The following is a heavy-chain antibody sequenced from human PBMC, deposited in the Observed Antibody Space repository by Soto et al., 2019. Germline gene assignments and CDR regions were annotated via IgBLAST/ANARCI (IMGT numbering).Heavy chain of an antibody. V-gene: IGHV3-23*01. J-gene: IGHJ4*02. D-gene: IGHD1-20*01. Sequence: GGSLRLSCAASGFTFNIYAMTWVRQAPGKGLEWVSTTGATGRTTYYADSVKGRFTVSRDNSKNTLDLQMGNLRAEDTAVYYCATVHNTSRSFDYWGQGTLVSVSS. CDR1: GFTFNIYA. CDR2: TGATGRTT. CDR3: ATVHNTSRSFDY.